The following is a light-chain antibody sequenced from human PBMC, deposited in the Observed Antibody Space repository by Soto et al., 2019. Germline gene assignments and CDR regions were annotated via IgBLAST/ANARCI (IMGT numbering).Light chain of an antibody. CDR2: DAF. CDR1: QDITNY. J-gene: IGKJ4*01. CDR3: QQYDNLPLT. V-gene: IGKV1-33*01. Sequence: DIQMTQSPSSLSASVGDRITITCQASQDITNYLNWYQQKAGKAPKLLIYDAFNLERGVPSRFSGSRSGTKYTLTISSLQPEDFATYYCQQYDNLPLTFGGGTKVEIK.